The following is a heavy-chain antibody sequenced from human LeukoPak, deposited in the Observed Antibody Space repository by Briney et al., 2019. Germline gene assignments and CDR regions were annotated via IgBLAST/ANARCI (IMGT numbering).Heavy chain of an antibody. CDR1: GFTFSSYW. V-gene: IGHV3-7*03. CDR2: IKQDGSEK. J-gene: IGHJ6*02. CDR3: ARDESFGVVIIGYYYYYGMDV. D-gene: IGHD3-3*01. Sequence: GGSLRLSCAASGFTFSSYWMSWVRQAPGKGLEWVASIKQDGSEKYYVDSVKGRFTISRDNAKNSLYLQMNSLRAEDTAVYYCARDESFGVVIIGYYYYYGMDVWGQGTTVTVSS.